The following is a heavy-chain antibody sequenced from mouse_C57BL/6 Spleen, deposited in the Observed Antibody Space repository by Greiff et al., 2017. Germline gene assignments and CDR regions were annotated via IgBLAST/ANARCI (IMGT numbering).Heavy chain of an antibody. V-gene: IGHV14-1*01. J-gene: IGHJ4*01. CDR3: TTGDYSNYAVAMDY. D-gene: IGHD2-5*01. Sequence: VQLQQSGAELVRPGASVKLSCTASGFNIKDYYMHWVKQRPEQGLEWIGRIDPEDGDTEYAPKFQGKATMTADTSSNTAYLQLSSLTSEDTAVYYCTTGDYSNYAVAMDYWGQGTSVTVSS. CDR2: IDPEDGDT. CDR1: GFNIKDYY.